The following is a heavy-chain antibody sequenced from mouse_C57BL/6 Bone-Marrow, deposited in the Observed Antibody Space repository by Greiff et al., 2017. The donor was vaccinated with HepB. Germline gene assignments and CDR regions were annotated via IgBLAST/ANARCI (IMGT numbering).Heavy chain of an antibody. V-gene: IGHV5-4*01. CDR2: ISDGGSYT. CDR1: GFTFSSYA. CDR3: ARVDDYDDYFDY. Sequence: EVQVVASGGGLVKPGGSLKLSCAASGFTFSSYAMSWVRQTPEKRLEWVATISDGGSYTYYPDNVKGRFTISRDNAKNNLYLQMSHLKSEDTAMYYCARVDDYDDYFDYWGQGTTLTVSS. D-gene: IGHD2-4*01. J-gene: IGHJ2*01.